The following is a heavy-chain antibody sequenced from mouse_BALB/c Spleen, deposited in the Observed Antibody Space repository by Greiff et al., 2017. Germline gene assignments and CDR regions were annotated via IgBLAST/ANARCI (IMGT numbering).Heavy chain of an antibody. V-gene: IGHV2-9*02. CDR1: GFSLTSYG. CDR3: ARGDGYYVDY. J-gene: IGHJ2*01. D-gene: IGHD2-3*01. Sequence: VKLMESGPGLVAPSQSLSITCTVSGFSLTSYGVHWVRQPPGKGLEWLGVIWAGGSTNYNSALMSRLSISKDNSKSQVFLKMNSLQTDDTAMYYCARGDGYYVDYGGQGTTLTVSS. CDR2: IWAGGST.